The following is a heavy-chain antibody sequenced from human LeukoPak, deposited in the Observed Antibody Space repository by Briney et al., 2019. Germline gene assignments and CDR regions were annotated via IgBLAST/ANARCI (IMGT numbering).Heavy chain of an antibody. CDR2: IYPGDSDT. CDR1: GYSFTSYW. Sequence: GESLKISCKGSGYSFTSYWIGWVRQMPGKGLEWMGIIYPGDSDTRYSPSFQGQVTISADKSISTAYLQWSSLKASDTAMYYCAREGGYDYGGNCFDYWGQGTLVTVSS. D-gene: IGHD4-23*01. CDR3: AREGGYDYGGNCFDY. J-gene: IGHJ4*02. V-gene: IGHV5-51*01.